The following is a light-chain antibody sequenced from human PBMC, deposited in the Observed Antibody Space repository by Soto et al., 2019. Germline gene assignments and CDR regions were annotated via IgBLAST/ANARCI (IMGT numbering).Light chain of an antibody. CDR3: QQRSDWPPELT. V-gene: IGKV3-11*01. CDR2: DAS. J-gene: IGKJ4*01. CDR1: QSVRSS. Sequence: IVLTHSPASLTLSPGEIATLSVRAIQSVRSSLAWYQQKPGQAPRLLIYDASKRATGIPARFSGSASGTDFTLTISSLEPGDFAVYYCQQRSDWPPELTFGGGTKVDIK.